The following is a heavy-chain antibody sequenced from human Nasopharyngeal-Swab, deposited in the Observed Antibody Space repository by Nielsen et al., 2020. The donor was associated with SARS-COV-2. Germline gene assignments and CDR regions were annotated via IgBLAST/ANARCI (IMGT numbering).Heavy chain of an antibody. V-gene: IGHV4-61*01. CDR2: IYYSGST. J-gene: IGHJ4*02. CDR1: GGSVSSGSYY. CDR3: ARDYGGRNYYDSSGYYYQGY. Sequence: SETLSLTCTVSGGSVSSGSYYWSWIRQPPGKGLEWIGYIYYSGSTNYNPSLKSRVTISVDTSKNQFSLKLSSVTAADTAVYYCARDYGGRNYYDSSGYYYQGYWGQGTLVTVSS. D-gene: IGHD3-22*01.